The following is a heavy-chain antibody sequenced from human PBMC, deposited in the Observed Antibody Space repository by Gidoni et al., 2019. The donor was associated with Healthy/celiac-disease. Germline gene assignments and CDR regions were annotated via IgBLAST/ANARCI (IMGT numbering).Heavy chain of an antibody. D-gene: IGHD6-13*01. J-gene: IGHJ4*02. CDR1: GYTFTSYA. CDR3: ARGSIKAAAETFDY. CDR2: MNPNSGKT. V-gene: IGHV1-8*01. Sequence: QVQLVQSGAEVTKPGASVKVSCKASGYTFTSYAINWVRQATGQGLEWMGWMNPNSGKTGYAKKFQGRVNMTRNTSISTAYMELSSLRSEDTAVYYCARGSIKAAAETFDYWGQGTLVTVSS.